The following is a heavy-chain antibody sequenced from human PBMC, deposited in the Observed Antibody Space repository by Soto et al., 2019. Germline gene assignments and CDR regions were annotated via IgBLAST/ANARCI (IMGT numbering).Heavy chain of an antibody. CDR3: AKDYSRSYYYYGMDV. CDR2: ISYDGSNK. V-gene: IGHV3-30*18. Sequence: GSLRLSCTASGFTFSSYGMHWVRQAPGKGLEWVAVISYDGSNKYYADSVKGRFTISRDNSKNTLYLQMNSLRAEDTAVYYCAKDYSRSYYYYGMDVWGQGTTVTVSS. CDR1: GFTFSSYG. D-gene: IGHD6-13*01. J-gene: IGHJ6*02.